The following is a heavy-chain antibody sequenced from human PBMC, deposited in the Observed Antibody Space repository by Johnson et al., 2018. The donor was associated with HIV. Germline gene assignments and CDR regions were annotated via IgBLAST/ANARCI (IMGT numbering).Heavy chain of an antibody. D-gene: IGHD3-10*01. V-gene: IGHV3-7*01. J-gene: IGHJ3*02. CDR1: GFTFSSYW. CDR2: IKQDGSEK. CDR3: AKESGGSGSYYIGDMGDAFDI. Sequence: VQLVESGGGLVQPGGSLRLSCAASGFTFSSYWMSWVRQAPGKGLELVANIKQDGSEKYYVDSVKGRFAISRDNSENTVYLQMNSLRAEDTAVYFCAKESGGSGSYYIGDMGDAFDIWGQGTLVTVSS.